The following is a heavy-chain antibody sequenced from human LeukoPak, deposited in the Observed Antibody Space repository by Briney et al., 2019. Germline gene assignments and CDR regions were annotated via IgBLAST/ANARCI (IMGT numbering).Heavy chain of an antibody. V-gene: IGHV3-21*01. Sequence: PGGSLRLSCAASGFSFSSHGMSWVRQAPWKGPEWVSSISSGSDYTFYADSVKGRFTISRDNAKNSLYLQMNSLRAEDTAIYYCARGATSDQWRGRLLDYWGQGTLVTVSS. CDR1: GFSFSSHG. CDR3: ARGATSDQWRGRLLDY. D-gene: IGHD6-19*01. CDR2: ISSGSDYT. J-gene: IGHJ4*02.